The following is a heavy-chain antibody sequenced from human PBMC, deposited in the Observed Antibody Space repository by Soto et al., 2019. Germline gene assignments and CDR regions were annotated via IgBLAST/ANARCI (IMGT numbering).Heavy chain of an antibody. D-gene: IGHD3-22*01. J-gene: IGHJ4*02. CDR3: ARLGGYYQAFDS. CDR1: GGSIRDYY. V-gene: IGHV4-59*08. Sequence: QVQLQESGPGLVKPSETLSLTCTVSGGSIRDYYWGWIRQSPGKGLEWIGYIYYTGTTKYNPSLKSRVTISVDSSKNQFSLMLDPVTAADTAVYYCARLGGYYQAFDSWGQGTLVTVSS. CDR2: IYYTGTT.